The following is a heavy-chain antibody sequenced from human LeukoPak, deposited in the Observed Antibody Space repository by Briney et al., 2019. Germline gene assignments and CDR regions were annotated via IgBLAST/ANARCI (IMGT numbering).Heavy chain of an antibody. CDR3: ARGGTFTSLDY. D-gene: IGHD1-26*01. J-gene: IGHJ4*02. CDR1: GGSISSYH. V-gene: IGHV4-59*01. Sequence: SETLSLTCTVSGGSISSYHWSWLRQPPGKGLEGIGYIYYSGSPNYNPSLKSRVTISVDTSKNQFSLKLSSVTAADTAVYYCARGGTFTSLDYWGQGTLVTVSS. CDR2: IYYSGSP.